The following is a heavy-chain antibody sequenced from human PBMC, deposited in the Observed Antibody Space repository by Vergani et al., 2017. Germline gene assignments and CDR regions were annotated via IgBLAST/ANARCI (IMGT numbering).Heavy chain of an antibody. J-gene: IGHJ3*02. CDR3: ARVTYYYDSSGYRYDAFEI. CDR1: GFTFSNAW. V-gene: IGHV3-66*01. CDR2: IYSGGST. D-gene: IGHD3-22*01. Sequence: EVQLVESGGGLVKPGGSLRLSCAASGFTFSNAWMSWVRQAPGKGLEWVSVIYSGGSTYYADSVKGRFTISRDNSKNTLYLQMNSLRAEDTAVYYCARVTYYYDSSGYRYDAFEIWGQGTMVTVSS.